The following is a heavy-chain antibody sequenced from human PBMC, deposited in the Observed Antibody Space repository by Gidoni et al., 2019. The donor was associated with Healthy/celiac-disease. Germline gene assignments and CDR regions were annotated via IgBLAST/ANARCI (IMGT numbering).Heavy chain of an antibody. Sequence: EVQLLASGGGLVQPGGSLRLSCAASGFTFSSSYMSWFRQAPGKGLGWVSAISGMGGSTYYADSVKGRFTISRDNSKNTLYLQMNSLRAEDTAVYYCAKDLFHHPPPFGLNGLGGWFDPWGQGTLVTVSS. J-gene: IGHJ5*02. CDR3: AKDLFHHPPPFGLNGLGGWFDP. CDR1: GFTFSSSY. CDR2: ISGMGGST. V-gene: IGHV3-23*01. D-gene: IGHD1-1*01.